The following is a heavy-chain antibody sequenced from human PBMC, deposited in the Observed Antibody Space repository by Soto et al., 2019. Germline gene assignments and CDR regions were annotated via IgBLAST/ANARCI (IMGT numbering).Heavy chain of an antibody. Sequence: QITLKESGPTLVKPTQTLTLTCTFSGFSLSTSGVGVGWIRQPPGKALEWLALIYWDDDKRYSPSLKSRLTIXKXXSKNQVVLTMTNMDPVDTATYYCAHRDIEMATHLSWGQGTLVTVSS. J-gene: IGHJ4*02. CDR3: AHRDIEMATHLS. D-gene: IGHD5-12*01. CDR1: GFSLSTSGVG. V-gene: IGHV2-5*02. CDR2: IYWDDDK.